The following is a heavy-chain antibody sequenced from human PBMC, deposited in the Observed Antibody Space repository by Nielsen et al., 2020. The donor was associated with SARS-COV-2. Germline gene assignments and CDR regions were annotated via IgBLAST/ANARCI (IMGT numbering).Heavy chain of an antibody. CDR3: ARLLVRGSPTAYYYYCMDV. CDR2: IYPGDSDT. Sequence: VRQMPGKGLAWMGIIYPGDSDTRYSPSFQGQVTISDDKSISTAYQQWISLKASDPAMYYCARLLVRGSPTAYYYYCMDVWGQGTTVTVSS. J-gene: IGHJ6*02. V-gene: IGHV5-51*01. D-gene: IGHD3-10*01.